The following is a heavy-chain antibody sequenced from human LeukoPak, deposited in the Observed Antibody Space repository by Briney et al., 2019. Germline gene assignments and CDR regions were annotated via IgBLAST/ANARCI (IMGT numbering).Heavy chain of an antibody. D-gene: IGHD5-24*01. J-gene: IGHJ6*03. CDR1: GFTFSSYA. CDR3: AKESREMATSYYYYYYMDV. Sequence: GGSLRLSCAASGFTFSSYAMGWVRQAPGKGLEWVSAISGSGDTYYADSVKGRFTISRDNSKNTLYLQMNSLRAEDTAVYYCAKESREMATSYYYYYYMDVWGKGTTVTISS. V-gene: IGHV3-23*01. CDR2: ISGSGDT.